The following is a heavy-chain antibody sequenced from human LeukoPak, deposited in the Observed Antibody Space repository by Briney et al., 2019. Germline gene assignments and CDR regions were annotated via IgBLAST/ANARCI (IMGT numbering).Heavy chain of an antibody. D-gene: IGHD2-2*01. CDR3: ARDGTSTDDY. CDR2: ISGNNDNP. J-gene: IGHJ4*02. Sequence: ASVKVSCKASGYTFSNFGISWVRQAPRQGREWMGWISGNNDNPNYGQKFQGRLTVTTDSSTSTAYMELRNLRSDDTAVYYCARDGTSTDDYWGQGTLVTVSS. V-gene: IGHV1-18*01. CDR1: GYTFSNFG.